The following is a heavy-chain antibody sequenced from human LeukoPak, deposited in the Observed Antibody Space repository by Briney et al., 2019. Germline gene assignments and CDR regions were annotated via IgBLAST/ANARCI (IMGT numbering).Heavy chain of an antibody. CDR1: GFTFSSYA. J-gene: IGHJ4*02. Sequence: GESLRLSCVAAGFTFSSYAMSWVRQAPGKGLEWVSAISGSGGSTYYADSVKGRFTISRDNSKNTLYLQMNSLRAEDTAVYYCAKYGAKSYYDDSSGYYSFDYWGQGTLVTVSS. V-gene: IGHV3-23*01. D-gene: IGHD3-22*01. CDR2: ISGSGGST. CDR3: AKYGAKSYYDDSSGYYSFDY.